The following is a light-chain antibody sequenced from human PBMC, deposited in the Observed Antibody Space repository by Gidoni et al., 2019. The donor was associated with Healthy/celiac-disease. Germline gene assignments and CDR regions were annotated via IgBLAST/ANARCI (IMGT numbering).Light chain of an antibody. CDR1: SSDVGGYNY. J-gene: IGLJ2*01. CDR3: SSYTSSSRGV. Sequence: QSALTQPASVSGSPGQSITISCTGTSSDVGGYNYVSWYQQHPCKATELMIYDVSNRPQGVSNRFSGSKSGNTASLTISGLQAEDEADYYCSSYTSSSRGVFGGGTKLTVL. CDR2: DVS. V-gene: IGLV2-14*01.